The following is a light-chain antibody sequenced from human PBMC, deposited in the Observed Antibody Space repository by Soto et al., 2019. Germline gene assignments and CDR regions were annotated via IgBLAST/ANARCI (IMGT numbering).Light chain of an antibody. Sequence: QSALTQPASVSGSPGQSIAISCTGTSSDVGGYNYVSWYQQYPGEAPKLLIYDVSNRPSGFSDRFSGSKSGNTASLTISGLQAEDEADYYCGSYTSTTLHVVFGGGTKVTVL. V-gene: IGLV2-14*01. CDR2: DVS. CDR1: SSDVGGYNY. CDR3: GSYTSTTLHVV. J-gene: IGLJ2*01.